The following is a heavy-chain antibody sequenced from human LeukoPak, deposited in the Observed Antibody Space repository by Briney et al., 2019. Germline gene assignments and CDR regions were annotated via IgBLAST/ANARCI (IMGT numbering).Heavy chain of an antibody. J-gene: IGHJ3*02. Sequence: SETLSLTCTVSGGSISSSSYYWGWIRQPPGKGLEWIGSIYYSGSTYYNPSLKSRVTISVDTSKNQFSLKLSSVTAADTAVYYCATTRSLYSYGFGDAFDIWGQGTMVTVSS. V-gene: IGHV4-39*07. D-gene: IGHD5-18*01. CDR1: GGSISSSSYY. CDR3: ATTRSLYSYGFGDAFDI. CDR2: IYYSGST.